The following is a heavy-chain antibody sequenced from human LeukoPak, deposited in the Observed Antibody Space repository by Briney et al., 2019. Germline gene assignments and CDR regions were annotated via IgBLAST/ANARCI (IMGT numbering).Heavy chain of an antibody. CDR2: INSDGSTT. V-gene: IGHV3-74*01. J-gene: IGHJ4*02. CDR1: GFSFSSSW. Sequence: HPGGSLRLSCAASGFSFSSSWMHWVRQAPGKGLVWVSRINSDGSTTNYADSVKGRFTISRDNAKNTPYLQMNSLRAEDTAVYYCASYFRCSGATCYTNYWGQGTLVTVSS. D-gene: IGHD2-2*02. CDR3: ASYFRCSGATCYTNY.